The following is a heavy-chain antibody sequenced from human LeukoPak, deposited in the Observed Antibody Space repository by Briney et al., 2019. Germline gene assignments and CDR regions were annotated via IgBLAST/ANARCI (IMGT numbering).Heavy chain of an antibody. Sequence: GGSLRLSCAASGFTVSSYYMSWVRQAPGKGLEWVSIIYSGGTTYYADSVKGRFTISRDNSKNTLYLQMNSLRAEDTAVYYCARGGSSWYDFDYWGQGTLVTVSS. CDR1: GFTVSSYY. J-gene: IGHJ4*02. CDR3: ARGGSSWYDFDY. D-gene: IGHD6-13*01. V-gene: IGHV3-53*01. CDR2: IYSGGTT.